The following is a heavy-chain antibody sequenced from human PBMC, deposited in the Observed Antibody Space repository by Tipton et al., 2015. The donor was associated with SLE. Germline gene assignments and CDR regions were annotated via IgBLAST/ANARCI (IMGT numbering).Heavy chain of an antibody. CDR3: ARFYCGGDCYPLDD. Sequence: TLSLTCTVSGGSISETIYYWGWIRQAPGKGLEWIGSIYFSGSTYYSPPLKSRVTMSVDTSKKQFSLRLGFMTAADTAVYYCARFYCGGDCYPLDDWGQGILVIVSS. CDR2: IYFSGST. V-gene: IGHV4-39*07. J-gene: IGHJ4*02. D-gene: IGHD2-21*01. CDR1: GGSISETIYY.